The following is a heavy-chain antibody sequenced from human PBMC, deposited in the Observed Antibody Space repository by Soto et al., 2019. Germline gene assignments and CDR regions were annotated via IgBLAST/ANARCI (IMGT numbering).Heavy chain of an antibody. Sequence: GGSLRLSCAASGFTFSSYSMNWVRQAPGKGLEWVSYISSSSSTIYYADSVKGRFTISRDNAKNSLYLQMNSLRDEDTAVYYCARDHGEVFGVVIIGNNWFDPWGQGTLVTVSS. CDR2: ISSSSSTI. CDR1: GFTFSSYS. V-gene: IGHV3-48*02. J-gene: IGHJ5*02. CDR3: ARDHGEVFGVVIIGNNWFDP. D-gene: IGHD3-3*01.